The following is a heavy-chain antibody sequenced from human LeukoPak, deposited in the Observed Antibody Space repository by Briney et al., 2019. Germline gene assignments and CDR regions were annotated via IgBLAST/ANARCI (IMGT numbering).Heavy chain of an antibody. CDR2: IWYDGSNK. CDR1: GFTFSSYG. CDR3: ARDSYYYGSGSYPFDY. D-gene: IGHD3-10*01. J-gene: IGHJ4*02. Sequence: PGWSLRLSCAASGFTFSSYGMHWVRQAPGKGLEWVAVIWYDGSNKYYADSVKGRFTISRDNSKNTLHLQMNSLRAEDTAVYYCARDSYYYGSGSYPFDYWGQGTLVTVSS. V-gene: IGHV3-33*01.